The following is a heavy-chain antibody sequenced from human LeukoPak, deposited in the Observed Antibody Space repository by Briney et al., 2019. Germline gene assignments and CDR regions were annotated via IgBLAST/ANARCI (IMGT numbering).Heavy chain of an antibody. V-gene: IGHV3-43*02. CDR1: GFTFDDYA. CDR2: ISGDGGST. Sequence: GGSLRLSCAASGFTFDDYAMHWVRQAPGKGLEWVSLISGDGGSTYYADSVKGRFTISRDNSKNSLYLQMNSLRTEDTALYYCAKHQNYYDIGWENYFDYWGQGTLVTVSS. CDR3: AKHQNYYDIGWENYFDY. D-gene: IGHD3-22*01. J-gene: IGHJ4*02.